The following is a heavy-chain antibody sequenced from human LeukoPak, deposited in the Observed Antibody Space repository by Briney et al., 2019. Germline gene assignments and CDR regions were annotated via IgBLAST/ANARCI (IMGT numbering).Heavy chain of an antibody. CDR3: TRARPTHYYDGSGYYNFFDY. CDR1: GFTFSDYY. V-gene: IGHV3-11*01. D-gene: IGHD3-22*01. CDR2: ISSSGSTI. Sequence: GGSLRLSCAASGFTFSDYYMSWIRQAPGKGLEWVSYISSSGSTIYYADSVKGRFTISRDNAKDSFYLQMNSLRAEDTAVYYCTRARPTHYYDGSGYYNFFDYWGQGTLVTVSS. J-gene: IGHJ4*02.